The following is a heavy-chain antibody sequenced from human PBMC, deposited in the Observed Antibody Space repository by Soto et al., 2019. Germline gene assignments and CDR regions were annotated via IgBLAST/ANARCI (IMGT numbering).Heavy chain of an antibody. CDR1: GFTLSSYW. V-gene: IGHV3-74*01. J-gene: IGHJ4*02. Sequence: PGGSLRLSCAASGFTLSSYWMHWVRQIPGKGLVWVSYIYSDGSGTSYADSVKGRFTISRDNGKNTLYLQVNSLRVDDTAVYYCAADVGGYIYGLARHWGPGTLVTVSS. CDR3: AADVGGYIYGLARH. D-gene: IGHD4-17*01. CDR2: IYSDGSGT.